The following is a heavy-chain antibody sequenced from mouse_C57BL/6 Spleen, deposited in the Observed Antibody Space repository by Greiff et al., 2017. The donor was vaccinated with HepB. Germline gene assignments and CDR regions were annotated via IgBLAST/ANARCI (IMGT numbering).Heavy chain of an antibody. D-gene: IGHD1-1*01. Sequence: VQLQQSGAELVKPGASVKLSCKASGYTFTSYWMHWVKQRPGQGLEWIGMIHPNSGSTNYNEKFKSKATLTVDKSSSTAYMQLSSLTSEDSAVYYCAGDYGSSHVRFAYWGQGTLVTVST. CDR1: GYTFTSYW. V-gene: IGHV1-64*01. CDR3: AGDYGSSHVRFAY. J-gene: IGHJ3*01. CDR2: IHPNSGST.